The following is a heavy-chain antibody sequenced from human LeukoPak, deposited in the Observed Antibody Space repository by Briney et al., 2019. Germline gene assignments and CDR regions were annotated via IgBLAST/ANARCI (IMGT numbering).Heavy chain of an antibody. CDR1: GDSVSSNNAA. V-gene: IGHV6-1*01. J-gene: IGHJ5*02. CDR3: ARGPGRIDP. Sequence: SQTLSLTCAISGDSVSSNNAAWNWIRQSPSRGLEWLGRTYYRSKWYSHYAASVKSRIIIKPDSSKNQFSLQLNSVTPEDTAVYYCARGPGRIDPWGQGTLVTVSS. CDR2: TYYRSKWYS. D-gene: IGHD2-15*01.